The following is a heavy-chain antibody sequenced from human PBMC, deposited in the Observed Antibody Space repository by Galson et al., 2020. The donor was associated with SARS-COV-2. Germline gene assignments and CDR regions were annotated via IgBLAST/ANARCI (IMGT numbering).Heavy chain of an antibody. Sequence: GGSLRLSCATSGFTFNIYDMTWVRQAPGKGLEWVSSISGSGYSSYYADSVEGRFTISRDNSKNTMYLQMSSLRADDTAVYYCAKDHFDQSSGSWNYAMDVWGQRTTVTVSS. J-gene: IGHJ6*02. CDR2: ISGSGYSS. V-gene: IGHV3-23*01. CDR1: GFTFNIYD. CDR3: AKDHFDQSSGSWNYAMDV. D-gene: IGHD3-10*01.